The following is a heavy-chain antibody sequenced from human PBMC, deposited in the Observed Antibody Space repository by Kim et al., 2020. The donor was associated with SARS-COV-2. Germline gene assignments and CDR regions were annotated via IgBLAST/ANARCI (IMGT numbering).Heavy chain of an antibody. J-gene: IGHJ6*02. CDR1: GYTFTSYA. D-gene: IGHD1-26*01. CDR3: ARDRGGELLRRYYYYGMDV. V-gene: IGHV1-3*01. CDR2: INAGNGNT. Sequence: ASVKVSCKASGYTFTSYAMHWVRQAPGQRLEWMGWINAGNGNTKYSQKFQGRVTITRDTSASTAYMELSSLRSEDTAVYYCARDRGGELLRRYYYYGMDVWGQGTTVTVSS.